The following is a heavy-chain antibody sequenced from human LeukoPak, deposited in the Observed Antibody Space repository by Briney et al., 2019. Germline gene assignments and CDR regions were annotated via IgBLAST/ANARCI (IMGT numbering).Heavy chain of an antibody. CDR2: IYTSGST. Sequence: PSETLSLTCTVSGGSISSYYWSWIRRPPGRGLEWIGYIYTSGSTNYNPSLKSRVTISVDTSKNQFSLKLSSVTAADTAVYYCARHGVTTSPEYFQHWGQGTLVTVSS. V-gene: IGHV4-4*09. D-gene: IGHD4-11*01. CDR1: GGSISSYY. J-gene: IGHJ1*01. CDR3: ARHGVTTSPEYFQH.